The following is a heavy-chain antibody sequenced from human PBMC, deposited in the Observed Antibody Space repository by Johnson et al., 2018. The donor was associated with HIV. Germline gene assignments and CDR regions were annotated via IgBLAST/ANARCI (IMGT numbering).Heavy chain of an antibody. D-gene: IGHD1-1*01. V-gene: IGHV3-30*04. Sequence: QVQLVESGGGVVQPGRSLRLSCAASGFTFSSYPMHWVRQAPGKGLEWVGVISYDGNSKYYGDSVKGRFTISRDNSKNTLYLQMNSLRAEDTAVYYCAREELEPDVFDIWGQGTMVTVSS. CDR1: GFTFSSYP. CDR2: ISYDGNSK. CDR3: AREELEPDVFDI. J-gene: IGHJ3*02.